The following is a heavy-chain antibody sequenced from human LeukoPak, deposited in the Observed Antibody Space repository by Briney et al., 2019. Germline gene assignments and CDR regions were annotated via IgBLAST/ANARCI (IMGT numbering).Heavy chain of an antibody. CDR3: ARVSIAASFDP. J-gene: IGHJ5*02. CDR2: IYYSGST. V-gene: IGHV4-59*01. Sequence: PSETLSLTCTVSGGSISSYYWSWIRQPPGKGLEWIGYIYYSGSTNYNPSLKSRVTISVGTSKNQFSLKLSSVTAADTAVYYCARVSIAASFDPWGQGTLVTVSS. D-gene: IGHD6-6*01. CDR1: GGSISSYY.